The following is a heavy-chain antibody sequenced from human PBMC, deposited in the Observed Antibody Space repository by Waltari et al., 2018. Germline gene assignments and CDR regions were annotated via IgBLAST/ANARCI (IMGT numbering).Heavy chain of an antibody. CDR1: GFTFSSYG. J-gene: IGHJ6*02. D-gene: IGHD3-3*01. CDR3: AKATIFGVALYYYYGMDV. CDR2: ISYDGSNK. V-gene: IGHV3-30*18. Sequence: QVQLVESGGGVVQPGRSLRLSCAASGFTFSSYGMHWVRQAPGQGLEWVAVISYDGSNKYYADSVKGRFTISRDNSKNTLYLQMNSLRAEDTAVYYCAKATIFGVALYYYYGMDVWGQGTTVTVSS.